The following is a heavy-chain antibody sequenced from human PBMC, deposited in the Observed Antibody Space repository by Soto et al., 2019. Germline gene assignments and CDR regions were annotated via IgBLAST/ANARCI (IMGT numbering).Heavy chain of an antibody. CDR2: TYYRSKWYN. CDR3: ARIPTYIVATLESPLSWFDP. Sequence: QSQTLSLTCAISGDSVSSNSAAWNWIRQSPSRGLEWLGRTYYRSKWYNDYAVSVKSRITINPDTSKNQFSLQLNSVTPEDTAVYYCARIPTYIVATLESPLSWFDPWGQGTLVTVSS. J-gene: IGHJ5*02. CDR1: GDSVSSNSAA. D-gene: IGHD5-12*01. V-gene: IGHV6-1*01.